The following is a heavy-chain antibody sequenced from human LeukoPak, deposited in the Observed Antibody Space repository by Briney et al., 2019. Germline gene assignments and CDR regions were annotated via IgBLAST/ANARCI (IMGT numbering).Heavy chain of an antibody. D-gene: IGHD6-25*01. J-gene: IGHJ5*02. CDR2: IIPIFGTA. CDR1: GGTFSSYA. Sequence: PVKVSCKASGGTFSSYAISWVRQAPGQGLEWMGGIIPIFGTANYAQKFQGRVTITTDESTSTAYMELNSLRSDDTAVYYCAREGAAAEDVNWFDPWGQGTLVTVSS. V-gene: IGHV1-69*05. CDR3: AREGAAAEDVNWFDP.